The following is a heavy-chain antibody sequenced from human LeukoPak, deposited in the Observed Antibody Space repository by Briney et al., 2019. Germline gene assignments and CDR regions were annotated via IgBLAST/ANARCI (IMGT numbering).Heavy chain of an antibody. Sequence: GGSLRLSCAASGFTFSSYWMSWVRQAPGKGLEWVANIKQDGSEKYYVDSVKGRFTISRDNAKNSLYLQMNSLRAEDTAVYYCAKCHHWGSGYFDYWGQGTLVTVSS. CDR1: GFTFSSYW. D-gene: IGHD7-27*01. J-gene: IGHJ4*02. CDR2: IKQDGSEK. V-gene: IGHV3-7*01. CDR3: AKCHHWGSGYFDY.